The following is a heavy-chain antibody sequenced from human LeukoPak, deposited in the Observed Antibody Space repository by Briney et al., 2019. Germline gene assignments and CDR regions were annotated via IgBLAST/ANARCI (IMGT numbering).Heavy chain of an antibody. J-gene: IGHJ6*03. V-gene: IGHV1-2*02. CDR3: ARDPYRYYYDSSGYPGKYYYYYMDV. CDR2: INPNSGGT. D-gene: IGHD3-22*01. Sequence: ASVKVSCKASGYTFTGYYMHWMRQGPGQGLEWMGWINPNSGGTNYAQKFQGRVTMTRDTSISTAYMELSRLRSDDTAVYYCARDPYRYYYDSSGYPGKYYYYYMDVWGKGTTVTVSS. CDR1: GYTFTGYY.